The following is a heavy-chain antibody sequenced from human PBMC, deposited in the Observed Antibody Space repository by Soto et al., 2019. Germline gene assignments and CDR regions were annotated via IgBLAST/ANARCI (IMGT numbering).Heavy chain of an antibody. Sequence: LRLSCAASEFTFSSYAMNWVRQAPGKGLEWVSVISGGGGTTYYADSVKGRFRISRDNSKNTLYLQMNSLRVEDTAVYYCAKGKVAYDTSGLQYFYYFPMNVWGQGTTVTVS. J-gene: IGHJ6*02. CDR3: AKGKVAYDTSGLQYFYYFPMNV. V-gene: IGHV3-23*01. CDR1: EFTFSSYA. D-gene: IGHD3-22*01. CDR2: ISGGGGTT.